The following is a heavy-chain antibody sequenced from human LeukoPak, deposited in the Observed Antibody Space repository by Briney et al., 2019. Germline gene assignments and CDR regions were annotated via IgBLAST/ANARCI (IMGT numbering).Heavy chain of an antibody. J-gene: IGHJ4*02. D-gene: IGHD4-23*01. CDR1: GFTFSTYA. CDR2: IPYDGSNK. Sequence: GRSLRLSCAASGFTFSTYAMHWVRQAPGKGLEWVAVIPYDGSNKYYADSVKGRFTISRENSKNRLYLQMNSLRAENTAVYYCARAEGYGGELDSWGQGTLVTVSS. CDR3: ARAEGYGGELDS. V-gene: IGHV3-30*04.